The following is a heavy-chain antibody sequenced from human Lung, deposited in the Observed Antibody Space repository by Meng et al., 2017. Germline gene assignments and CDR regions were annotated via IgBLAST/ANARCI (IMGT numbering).Heavy chain of an antibody. Sequence: LHLQASGPGLGRPSETLSCICTVSGASLSSSNYYWGWISQPPGKGLEWIGSMYYSGNIYYNPSLKSRVTISVDTSKNQFSLKVSSVTAADTAVFYCARHKGHSYGYLYFDYWGQGTLVTVSS. CDR1: GASLSSSNYY. J-gene: IGHJ4*02. CDR2: MYYSGNI. D-gene: IGHD5-18*01. CDR3: ARHKGHSYGYLYFDY. V-gene: IGHV4-39*01.